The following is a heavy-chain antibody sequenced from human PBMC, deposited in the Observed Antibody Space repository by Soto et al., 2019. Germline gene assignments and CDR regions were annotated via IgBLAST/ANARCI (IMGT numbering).Heavy chain of an antibody. D-gene: IGHD1-26*01. CDR3: VRVRVGSIPLNYDMDV. J-gene: IGHJ6*02. V-gene: IGHV1-69*01. CDR1: GDTLSRHG. CDR2: IIPIFRIT. Sequence: QEQLVQSGPEVQKPGSSVKVSCKASGDTLSRHGISWVRQAPGQGLEWMGGIIPIFRITNYAQKFQGRLMITADESTRTAYMELSRLGSDDSAVYFCVRVRVGSIPLNYDMDVWGQWTTVTVS.